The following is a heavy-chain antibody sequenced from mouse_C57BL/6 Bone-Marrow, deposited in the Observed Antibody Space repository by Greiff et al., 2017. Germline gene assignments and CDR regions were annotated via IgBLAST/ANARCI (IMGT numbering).Heavy chain of an antibody. CDR1: GFNIKDYY. CDR3: TTSDGYYWFAY. D-gene: IGHD2-3*01. V-gene: IGHV14-1*01. J-gene: IGHJ3*01. Sequence: VQLQQSGAELVRPGASVKLSCTASGFNIKDYYMHWVKQRPEQGLEWIGRIDPEDGDTEYAPKFQGKATMTADTSSNTSYLQLSSLTSEDTAVYYCTTSDGYYWFAYWGQGTLVTVSA. CDR2: IDPEDGDT.